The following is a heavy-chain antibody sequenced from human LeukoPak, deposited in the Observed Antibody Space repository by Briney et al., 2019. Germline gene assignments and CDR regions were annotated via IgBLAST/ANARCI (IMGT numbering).Heavy chain of an antibody. J-gene: IGHJ4*02. CDR3: ARDRNPGIAVAGMNY. D-gene: IGHD6-19*01. V-gene: IGHV1-2*06. CDR1: GYTFTSCG. CDR2: INPNSGGT. Sequence: ASVKVSCKASGYTFTSCGISWVRQAPGQGLEWMGRINPNSGGTNYAQKFQGRVTMTRDTSISTAYMELSRLRSDDTAVYYCARDRNPGIAVAGMNYWGQGTLVTVSS.